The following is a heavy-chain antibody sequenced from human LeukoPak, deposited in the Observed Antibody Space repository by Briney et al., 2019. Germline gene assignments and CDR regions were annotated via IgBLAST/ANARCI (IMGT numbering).Heavy chain of an antibody. D-gene: IGHD4-11*01. CDR3: AKDAQRGFDYSNSLEN. Sequence: GKSLTLSCVASHFTFSHYGMHWVRQAPGKGREWVSVIWNDASNQYYADSVKGRFTISRDNSQNTVYLQMNSLRAEDTAVYYCAKDAQRGFDYSNSLENWGQGTLVIVSS. CDR1: HFTFSHYG. J-gene: IGHJ4*02. V-gene: IGHV3-33*06. CDR2: IWNDASNQ.